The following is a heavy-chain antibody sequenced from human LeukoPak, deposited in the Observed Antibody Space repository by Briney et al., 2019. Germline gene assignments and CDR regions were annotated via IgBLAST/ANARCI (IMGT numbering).Heavy chain of an antibody. CDR1: GGSISTYY. CDR3: ARSFSPNYYDLLDY. CDR2: IYYSGST. D-gene: IGHD3-22*01. V-gene: IGHV4-59*01. J-gene: IGHJ4*02. Sequence: PSGTLSLTCTVSGGSISTYYWSWIRQPPGKGLEWIGYIYYSGSTNYNPSLKSRVTISLDTSKNQFSLKLNSVTAADTAMYYCARSFSPNYYDLLDYWGQGTLITVSS.